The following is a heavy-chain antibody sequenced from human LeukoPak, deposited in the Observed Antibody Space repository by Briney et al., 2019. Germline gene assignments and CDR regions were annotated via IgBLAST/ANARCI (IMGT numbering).Heavy chain of an antibody. D-gene: IGHD5-12*01. V-gene: IGHV1-46*01. J-gene: IGHJ3*02. CDR3: ATGITRYSGYNNPFAFDI. CDR2: INPSGGST. Sequence: ASVKVSCKASGYTFTSYYMHWVRQAPGQGLEWMGIINPSGGSTSYAQKFQGRVTMTRDMSTSTVYMELSSLRSEDTAVYYCATGITRYSGYNNPFAFDIWGQGTMVTVSS. CDR1: GYTFTSYY.